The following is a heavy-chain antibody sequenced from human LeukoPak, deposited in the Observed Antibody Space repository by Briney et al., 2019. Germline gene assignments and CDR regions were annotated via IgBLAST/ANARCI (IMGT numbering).Heavy chain of an antibody. CDR1: GYTFTGYY. D-gene: IGHD6-13*01. V-gene: IGHV1-69*06. CDR3: ARGGTYSSSSGDY. CDR2: IIPIFGTA. Sequence: GASVKVSCKASGYTFTGYYMHWVRQAPGQGLEWMGGIIPIFGTANYAQKFQGRVTITADKSTSTAYMELSSLRSEDTAVYYCARGGTYSSSSGDYWGQGTLVTVSS. J-gene: IGHJ4*02.